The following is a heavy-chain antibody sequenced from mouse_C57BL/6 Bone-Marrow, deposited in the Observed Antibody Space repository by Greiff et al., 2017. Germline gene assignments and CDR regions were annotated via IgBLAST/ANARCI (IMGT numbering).Heavy chain of an antibody. CDR2: IYPGDGDT. V-gene: IGHV1-82*01. Sequence: VQLQQSGPELVKPGASVKISCKASGYAFSSSWMNWVKQRPGKGLEWIGRIYPGDGDTNYNGKFKGKATLTADKSSSTAYMQLSSLTSEDSAVYFCERSDYYVSTLWYFDVWGTGTTVTVSS. CDR1: GYAFSSSW. D-gene: IGHD1-1*01. J-gene: IGHJ1*03. CDR3: ERSDYYVSTLWYFDV.